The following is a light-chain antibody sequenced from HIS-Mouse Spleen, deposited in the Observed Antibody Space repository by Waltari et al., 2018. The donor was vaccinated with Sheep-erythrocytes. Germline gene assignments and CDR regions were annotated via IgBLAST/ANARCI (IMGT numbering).Light chain of an antibody. CDR3: QAWDSSTAWNVV. Sequence: SYELTQPPSVSVSPGQTASTTCSGANLGDKYACWYQQKPGQSPVLVIYQDSKRPSGIPERFSGSNSGNTATLTISGTQAMDEADYYCQAWDSSTAWNVVFGGGTKLTVL. V-gene: IGLV3-1*01. CDR2: QDS. J-gene: IGLJ2*01. CDR1: NLGDKY.